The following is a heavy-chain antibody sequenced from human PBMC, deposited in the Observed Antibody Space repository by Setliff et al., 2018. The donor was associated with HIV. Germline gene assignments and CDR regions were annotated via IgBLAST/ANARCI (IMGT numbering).Heavy chain of an antibody. D-gene: IGHD6-13*01. V-gene: IGHV3-23*01. CDR3: AKDGDTNCWYVVSSLDY. CDR1: GFTFRSYA. Sequence: GGSLRLSCAASGFTFRSYAMSWVRQAPGKGLEWVSTISGSGGSTYYADSVNGRFTISGDNSKNTLYLLRSSHRAEDTALYYCAKDGDTNCWYVVSSLDYWGQGTLVTVSS. J-gene: IGHJ4*02. CDR2: ISGSGGST.